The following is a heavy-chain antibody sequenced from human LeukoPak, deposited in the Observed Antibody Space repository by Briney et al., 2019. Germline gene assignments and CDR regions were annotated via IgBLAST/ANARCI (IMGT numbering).Heavy chain of an antibody. CDR3: ARVRVITMFDP. D-gene: IGHD3-22*01. CDR1: GGSFSGYY. CDR2: INHSGST. Sequence: PSETLSLTCAVYGGSFSGYYWSWIRQPPGKGLEWIGEINHSGSTNYNPSLKSRDTISVDTSKNQFSLKLSSVTAADTAVYYCARVRVITMFDPWGQGTLVTVSS. J-gene: IGHJ5*02. V-gene: IGHV4-34*01.